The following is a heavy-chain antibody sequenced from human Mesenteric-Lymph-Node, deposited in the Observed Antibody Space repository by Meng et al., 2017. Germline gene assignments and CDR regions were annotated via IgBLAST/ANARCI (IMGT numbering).Heavy chain of an antibody. D-gene: IGHD6-13*01. CDR1: GFTFSSHA. V-gene: IGHV3-23*01. Sequence: GGSLRLSCAASGFTFSSHAMSWVRQAPGKGLEWVSGISGSGGSTYYADSVKGRFTISRDNSKNTLYLQMNSLRPDDTAVYYCAKVLYSSSRATKAFDIWGQGTMVTVSS. J-gene: IGHJ3*02. CDR3: AKVLYSSSRATKAFDI. CDR2: ISGSGGST.